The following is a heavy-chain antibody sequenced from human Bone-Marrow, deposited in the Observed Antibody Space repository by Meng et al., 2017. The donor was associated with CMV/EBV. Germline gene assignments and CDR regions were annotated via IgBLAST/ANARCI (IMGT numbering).Heavy chain of an antibody. J-gene: IGHJ4*02. CDR3: ARAQVYYFDS. CDR1: GFTFSSYW. Sequence: GGSLRLSCAASGFTFSSYWMQWVRQGPGKGLVWVSRINSDGSSTSYADSVKGRFTISRDNAKNSLYLQMSSLRAEDTAVYYCARAQVYYFDSWGQGTLVTVSS. D-gene: IGHD2-8*01. CDR2: INSDGSST. V-gene: IGHV3-74*01.